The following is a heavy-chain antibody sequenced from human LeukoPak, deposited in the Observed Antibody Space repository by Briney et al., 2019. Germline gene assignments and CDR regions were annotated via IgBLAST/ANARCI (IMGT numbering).Heavy chain of an antibody. Sequence: ASVKVSCKASGYTFTGYYMHWVRQAPGQGLEWMGWINANTGGTKYAQKFQGRVTMTRDTSINTAYMELSRLRSDDTAVYYCARGEGVNYRYSGFGYFNAVDYWGPGNPGHRLL. CDR1: GYTFTGYY. J-gene: IGHJ4*02. CDR2: INANTGGT. CDR3: ARGEGVNYRYSGFGYFNAVDY. D-gene: IGHD3-16*02. V-gene: IGHV1-2*02.